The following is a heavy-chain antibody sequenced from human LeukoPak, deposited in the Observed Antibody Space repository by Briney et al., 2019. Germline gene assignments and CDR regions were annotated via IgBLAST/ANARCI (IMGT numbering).Heavy chain of an antibody. D-gene: IGHD6-19*01. Sequence: ASVKVSCKASGYTFTGHYMHWVRQAPGQGLEWMGWINPNSGGTNYAQKFQGRVTMTRDTSISTAYMELSRLRSDDTAVYYCARDPPYSSGWYHFDYWGQGTLVTVSS. CDR3: ARDPPYSSGWYHFDY. V-gene: IGHV1-2*02. J-gene: IGHJ4*02. CDR1: GYTFTGHY. CDR2: INPNSGGT.